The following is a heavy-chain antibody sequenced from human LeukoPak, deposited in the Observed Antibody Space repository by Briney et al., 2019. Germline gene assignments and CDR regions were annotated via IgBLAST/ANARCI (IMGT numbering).Heavy chain of an antibody. V-gene: IGHV4-31*03. J-gene: IGHJ5*02. Sequence: PSETLSLTCTVSGGSISRGGYYWSWLRQHPGKGLEWIGYIYYSGSTYYNPSLKSRVTISVDTSKNQFSLKLSSVTAADTAVYYCARDRRDYYDSSGYPNWFDPWGQGTLVTVSS. CDR3: ARDRRDYYDSSGYPNWFDP. CDR1: GGSISRGGYY. D-gene: IGHD3-22*01. CDR2: IYYSGST.